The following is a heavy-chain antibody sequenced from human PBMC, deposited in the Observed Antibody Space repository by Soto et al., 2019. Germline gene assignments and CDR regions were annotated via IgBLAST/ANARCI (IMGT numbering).Heavy chain of an antibody. V-gene: IGHV3-7*04. CDR1: GVTFSSYW. CDR2: IKQDGSEK. D-gene: IGHD1-26*01. J-gene: IGHJ4*02. Sequence: EVQLVESGGGFVQPGGSLRLSCAACGVTFSSYWMSWVRQAPGKGLELVANIKQDGSEKYYVDSVKGRFTISRDKAKNSLYLQMNSLRAEDTAVYYCARDLLATDGYDYWGPGTLVTVAS. CDR3: ARDLLATDGYDY.